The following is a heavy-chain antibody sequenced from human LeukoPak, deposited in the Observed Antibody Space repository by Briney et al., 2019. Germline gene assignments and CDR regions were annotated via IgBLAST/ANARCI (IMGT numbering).Heavy chain of an antibody. CDR3: AKFGAYYFDY. V-gene: IGHV4-59*01. D-gene: IGHD3-10*01. CDR2: IYYSGST. J-gene: IGHJ4*02. Sequence: SETLSLTCTVSGGSISGNYWSWIRQPPGKGLEYIGYIYYSGSTNYNPSLKSRVTMSADTSKNQFSLKLSSVTAADTVVYYCAKFGAYYFDYWGQGTLVTVSS. CDR1: GGSISGNY.